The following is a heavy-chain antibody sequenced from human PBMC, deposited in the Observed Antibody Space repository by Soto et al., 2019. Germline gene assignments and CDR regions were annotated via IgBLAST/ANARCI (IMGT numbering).Heavy chain of an antibody. Sequence: GGSLRLSCVGSGFTFSTYCLHWVRQAPGKGLEYILAISNDGVHTYYADSVKGRFTVSRDNSKDTLYLHMGSLRPEDMAVYYCALGHLSWDYHSYVMDFRGQRTTVTVSS. CDR1: GFTFSTYC. J-gene: IGHJ6*02. D-gene: IGHD7-27*01. V-gene: IGHV3-64*02. CDR2: ISNDGVHT. CDR3: ALGHLSWDYHSYVMDF.